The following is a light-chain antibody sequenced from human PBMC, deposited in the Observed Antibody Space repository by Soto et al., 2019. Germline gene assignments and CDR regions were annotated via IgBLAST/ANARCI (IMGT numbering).Light chain of an antibody. J-gene: IGKJ2*01. Sequence: EIVLTQSPATLSLSPGERATLSCRASQSVSSYLAWYQQKPGQAPRLLIYDASNRATGIPARFSCSGSGTDFPLTISSLESEYFAVYYCQQRSNWSRYTFGQGTKLEI. CDR1: QSVSSY. CDR3: QQRSNWSRYT. V-gene: IGKV3-11*01. CDR2: DAS.